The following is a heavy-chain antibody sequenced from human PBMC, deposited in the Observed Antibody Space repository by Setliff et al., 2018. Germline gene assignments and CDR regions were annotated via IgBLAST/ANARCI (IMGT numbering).Heavy chain of an antibody. Sequence: LIRQAPGKGLEWVSAITDDGGTTHYAGSVKGRFTIARDNSNSTLYLQMNSLRPEDTAIYYCATSTIITYYFDSWGQGTLVTVSS. CDR2: ITDDGGTT. D-gene: IGHD3-22*01. V-gene: IGHV3-23*01. CDR3: ATSTIITYYFDS. J-gene: IGHJ4*02.